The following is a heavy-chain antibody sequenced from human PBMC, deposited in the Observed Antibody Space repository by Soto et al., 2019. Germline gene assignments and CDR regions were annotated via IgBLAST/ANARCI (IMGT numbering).Heavy chain of an antibody. V-gene: IGHV1-69*01. D-gene: IGHD5-18*01. CDR3: ARGIESTAMLTYYYYGMDV. J-gene: IGHJ6*02. CDR1: GGTFSSYA. Sequence: QVQLVQSGAEVKKPGSSVKVSCKASGGTFSSYAISWVRQAPGQGLEWMGGSIPIFGTANYAQKGQGRVTITADESTSTAYMELSSLRSEDTAVYYCARGIESTAMLTYYYYGMDVWGQGTTVTVSS. CDR2: SIPIFGTA.